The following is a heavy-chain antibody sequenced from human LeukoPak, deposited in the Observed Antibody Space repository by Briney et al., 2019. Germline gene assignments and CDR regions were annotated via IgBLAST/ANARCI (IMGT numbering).Heavy chain of an antibody. J-gene: IGHJ4*02. CDR3: ARDTLVGADY. CDR1: GGSISSFY. CDR2: IYTSGST. V-gene: IGHV4-4*07. Sequence: PSETLSLTCTVSGGSISSFYWSWIRQPAGKGLEWIGRIYTSGSTNYNPSLKSRVTMSVDTPKNQFPLKLSSVTAADTAVYYCARDTLVGADYWGQGTLVTVSS. D-gene: IGHD2-8*02.